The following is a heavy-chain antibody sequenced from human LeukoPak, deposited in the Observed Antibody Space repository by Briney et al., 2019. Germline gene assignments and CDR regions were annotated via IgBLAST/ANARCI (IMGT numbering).Heavy chain of an antibody. CDR1: GFYFRSYW. D-gene: IGHD3-10*01. CDR3: ARFWYGTGSGRLFDF. Sequence: GGSLRLSCAASGFYFRSYWMSWVRQAPGKGLEWVANIKQDGREKYYVDSVKGRFTISRDNTKNSLYLQMNRLRAEDTAVYYCARFWYGTGSGRLFDFWGQGTLVTVSS. J-gene: IGHJ4*02. V-gene: IGHV3-7*04. CDR2: IKQDGREK.